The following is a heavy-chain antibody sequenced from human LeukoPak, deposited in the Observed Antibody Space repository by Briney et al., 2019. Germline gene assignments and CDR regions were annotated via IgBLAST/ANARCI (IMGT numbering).Heavy chain of an antibody. CDR1: GGSFSGYY. V-gene: IGHV4-34*01. J-gene: IGHJ5*02. CDR3: AGGPPRMKNWFDP. CDR2: INHSGSS. D-gene: IGHD2-8*01. Sequence: SETLSLTCAVYGGSFSGYYWSWIRQPPGKGLEWIGEINHSGSSNDNPSLKSRVTISVDTSKNQFSLKVSSVTAADTAVYYCAGGPPRMKNWFDPWGQGTLVTVSS.